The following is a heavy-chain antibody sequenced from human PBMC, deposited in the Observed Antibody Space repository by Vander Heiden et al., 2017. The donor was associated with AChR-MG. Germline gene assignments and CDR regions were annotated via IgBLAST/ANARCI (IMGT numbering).Heavy chain of an antibody. V-gene: IGHV3-9*01. Sequence: EVQLVESGGGLVQPGRSLRLSCAASGFPFDDYAMPWVRQAPGKGLEWVAGISWNSKTIGYADSVKGRITISRDNAKNSLYLQMNSLRAEDTAFYYCVKGLGDVAASYGMDVWGQGPTVIVSS. CDR1: GFPFDDYA. D-gene: IGHD3-16*01. CDR3: VKGLGDVAASYGMDV. J-gene: IGHJ6*02. CDR2: ISWNSKTI.